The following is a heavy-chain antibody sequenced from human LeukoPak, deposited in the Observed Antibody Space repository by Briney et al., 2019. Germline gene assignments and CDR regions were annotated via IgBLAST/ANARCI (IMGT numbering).Heavy chain of an antibody. CDR1: GFTVSDYS. J-gene: IGHJ6*03. CDR2: ISGSGSYI. CDR3: ARNYSSSSLAYYYYMDV. V-gene: IGHV3-21*01. D-gene: IGHD6-6*01. Sequence: GGSLRLSCAASGFTVSDYSMAWVRQAPGKGLEWVSAISGSGSYIFYADSVKGRFTISRDNAKNSLYLQMNSLRAEDTAVYYCARNYSSSSLAYYYYMDVWGKGTTVTVSS.